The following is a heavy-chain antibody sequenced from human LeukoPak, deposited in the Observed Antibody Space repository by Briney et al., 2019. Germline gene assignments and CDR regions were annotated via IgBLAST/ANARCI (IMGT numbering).Heavy chain of an antibody. CDR2: SGDGGST. CDR1: GLITDDYA. V-gene: IGHV3-43*02. Sequence: PGGSLRLSCAAPGLITDDYAIHWVRQAPGKGLEWVSLSGDGGSTFYADSVKGRFSISRDNSKNSLYLQMNSLRSEDTAMYYCAKESGKFDYWGQGTLVAVSS. CDR3: AKESGKFDY. J-gene: IGHJ4*02.